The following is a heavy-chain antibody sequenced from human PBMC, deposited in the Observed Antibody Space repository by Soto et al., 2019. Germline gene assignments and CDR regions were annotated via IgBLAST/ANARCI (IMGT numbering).Heavy chain of an antibody. CDR1: GYSFTSYW. V-gene: IGHV5-10-1*01. J-gene: IGHJ6*02. D-gene: IGHD5-12*01. Sequence: PGESLKISCKGSGYSFTSYWISWVRQMPGKGLEWMGRIGPSDSYTNYSPSFQGHVTISADKSISTAYLQWSSLKASDTAMYYCARLAMATRRGYYGMDVWGQGTTVTVSS. CDR2: IGPSDSYT. CDR3: ARLAMATRRGYYGMDV.